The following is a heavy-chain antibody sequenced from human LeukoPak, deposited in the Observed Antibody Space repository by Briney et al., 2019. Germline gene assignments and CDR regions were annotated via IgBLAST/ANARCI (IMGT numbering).Heavy chain of an antibody. D-gene: IGHD1-14*01. CDR2: FDPEDGET. Sequence: ASVKVSCKVSGYTLTELSMHWVRQAPGKGLEWMGGFDPEDGETIYARKFQGRVTMTEDTSTDTAYMELSSLRSEDTAVYYCATDLGRTLEPKGDYWGQGTLVTVSS. CDR1: GYTLTELS. CDR3: ATDLGRTLEPKGDY. J-gene: IGHJ4*02. V-gene: IGHV1-24*01.